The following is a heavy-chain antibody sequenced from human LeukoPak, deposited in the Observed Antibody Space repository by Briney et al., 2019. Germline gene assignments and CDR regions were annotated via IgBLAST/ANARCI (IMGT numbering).Heavy chain of an antibody. CDR1: GGSTTSSY. V-gene: IGHV4-59*08. CDR3: ARRGDSGFFYAMDV. J-gene: IGHJ6*01. Sequence: SETLSLTCTVSGGSTTSSYWSWIRQPPGRGLEWIGYIYYSGSINYNPSLKSRVTISLDTSKNQFSLKLSSVTAADMAVYYCARRGDSGFFYAMDVWGQGTTVTVSS. D-gene: IGHD2-21*01. CDR2: IYYSGSI.